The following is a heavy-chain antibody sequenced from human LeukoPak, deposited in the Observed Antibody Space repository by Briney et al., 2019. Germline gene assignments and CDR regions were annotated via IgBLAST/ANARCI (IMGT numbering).Heavy chain of an antibody. Sequence: SETRSLTCAVYGGSFSGYYWSWIRQPPGKGLEWIGEINHSGSTNYNPSLKSRVTISVDTSKNQFSLKLSSVTAADTAVYYCARDRPALRSSGRRYFDYWDQGTLVTVSS. J-gene: IGHJ4*02. CDR3: ARDRPALRSSGRRYFDY. CDR1: GGSFSGYY. V-gene: IGHV4-34*01. D-gene: IGHD2-2*01. CDR2: INHSGST.